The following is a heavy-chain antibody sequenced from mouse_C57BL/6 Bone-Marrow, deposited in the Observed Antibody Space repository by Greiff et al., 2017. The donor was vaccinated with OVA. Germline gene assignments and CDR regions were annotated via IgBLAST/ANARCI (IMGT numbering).Heavy chain of an antibody. J-gene: IGHJ4*01. CDR1: GYTFTSYW. CDR2: IDPSDSYT. V-gene: IGHV1-50*01. Sequence: QVQLQQPGAELVKPGASVKLSCKASGYTFTSYWMQWVKQRPGQGLEWIGEIDPSDSYTNYNQKFKGKSTLTVDKSSSTAYMQLSSLTSEDSAVYYCAYGNPYYYAMDYWGQGTSVTVSS. D-gene: IGHD2-1*01. CDR3: AYGNPYYYAMDY.